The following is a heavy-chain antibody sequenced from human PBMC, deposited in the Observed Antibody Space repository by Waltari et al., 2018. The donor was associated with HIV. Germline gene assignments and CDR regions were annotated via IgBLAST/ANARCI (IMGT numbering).Heavy chain of an antibody. CDR1: GGSISGYY. V-gene: IGHV4-34*01. CDR3: ARGDFADLVDYYGDYVRPHSWFDP. Sequence: QVQLQQWGAGLLKPSETLSLNCAVYGGSISGYYWSWLRQPPGQGLEWLGEISHSGSTDYNPSFKGRVTISINTSKRQFSLKVTSVTAADTALYYCARGDFADLVDYYGDYVRPHSWFDPWGQGTLVTVSS. J-gene: IGHJ5*02. D-gene: IGHD4-17*01. CDR2: ISHSGST.